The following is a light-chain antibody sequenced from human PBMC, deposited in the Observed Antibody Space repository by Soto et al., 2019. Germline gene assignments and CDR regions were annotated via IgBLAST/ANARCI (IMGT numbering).Light chain of an antibody. J-gene: IGKJ5*01. Sequence: DIQLTQSPSSLSATVGDRVTITCQASQDIRKYLNWYQQKPGKAPKLLIYDASNRETGVPSRFSGSGSGTDFSLSLDSLQPEDIATYYCQQYDHPPYTFGQGTRLEIK. V-gene: IGKV1-33*01. CDR3: QQYDHPPYT. CDR1: QDIRKY. CDR2: DAS.